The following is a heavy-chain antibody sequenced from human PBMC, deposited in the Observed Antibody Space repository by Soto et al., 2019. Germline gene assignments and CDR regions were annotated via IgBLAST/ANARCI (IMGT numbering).Heavy chain of an antibody. D-gene: IGHD3-16*01. J-gene: IGHJ4*02. CDR2: IYHTGIT. Sequence: SATXSLTCAVSDHSITIGGYSWNWIRQPPGKGLEWIASIYHTGITYYNPSLKSPVTISLDRSKNQFSLNLISVTAADTDVYYCERAGDITNQFDNWGRGTLVTVSS. V-gene: IGHV4-30-2*01. CDR3: ERAGDITNQFDN. CDR1: DHSITIGGYS.